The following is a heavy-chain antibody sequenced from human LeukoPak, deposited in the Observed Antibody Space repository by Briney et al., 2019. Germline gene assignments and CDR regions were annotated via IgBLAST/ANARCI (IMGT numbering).Heavy chain of an antibody. V-gene: IGHV4-59*11. CDR1: GASINTHD. J-gene: IGHJ4*01. D-gene: IGHD3-3*01. CDR3: GRHTYGVGSEY. Sequence: SETLSLTCTVSGASINTHDWGWVRQTPWNQLEFLGHIHDDGGLGGTNFNPSLTNRLTMSIDTSERHFSLALSSVTAADTAGYYCGRHTYGVGSEYWGHGILVTVTS. CDR2: IHDDGGLGGT.